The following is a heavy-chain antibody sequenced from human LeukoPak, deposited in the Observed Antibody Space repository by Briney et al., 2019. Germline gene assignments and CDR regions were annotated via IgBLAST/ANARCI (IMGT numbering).Heavy chain of an antibody. V-gene: IGHV3-21*01. Sequence: PGGSLRLSCTASGFTFSSYSMNWVRQAPGKGLEWVSSISSSSSYIYYADSVKGRFTISRDNAKNSLYLQMNSLRAEDTAVYYCARGGLRNYDFWSGYYIDYWGQGTLVTVSS. CDR1: GFTFSSYS. CDR3: ARGGLRNYDFWSGYYIDY. D-gene: IGHD3-3*01. J-gene: IGHJ4*02. CDR2: ISSSSSYI.